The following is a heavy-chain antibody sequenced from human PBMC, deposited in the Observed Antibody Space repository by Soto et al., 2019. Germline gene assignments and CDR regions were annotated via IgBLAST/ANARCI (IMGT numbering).Heavy chain of an antibody. CDR1: GNTFTSYD. CDR3: ARGRASGSYYLLDY. V-gene: IGHV1-8*01. Sequence: QVQLVQSGAEVKKPGASVKVSCKASGNTFTSYDINWARQATGHGLEWMGWINPNSGNIGYAQKFQGRVTMTRDTAIRTAYMGVSRLRSDDTAVYYCARGRASGSYYLLDYWGQGTLVTVSS. J-gene: IGHJ4*02. CDR2: INPNSGNI. D-gene: IGHD3-10*01.